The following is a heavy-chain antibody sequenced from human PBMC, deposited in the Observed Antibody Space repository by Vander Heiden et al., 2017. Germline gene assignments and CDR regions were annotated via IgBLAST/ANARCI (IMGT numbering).Heavy chain of an antibody. Sequence: EVQLLESGGGLVQPGGSLRLSCAASGFTFSSYAMSWVRQAPGKGLEWVSAISGSGGSTYYADSVKGRFTISRDNSKNTLYLQMNSLRAEDTAVYYCAKKDFWSGYYRGGFDYWGQGTLVTVSS. V-gene: IGHV3-23*01. D-gene: IGHD3-3*01. CDR2: ISGSGGST. CDR1: GFTFSSYA. CDR3: AKKDFWSGYYRGGFDY. J-gene: IGHJ4*02.